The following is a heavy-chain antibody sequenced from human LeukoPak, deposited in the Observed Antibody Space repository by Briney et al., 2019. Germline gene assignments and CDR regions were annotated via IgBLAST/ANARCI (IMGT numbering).Heavy chain of an antibody. CDR3: TRRKVGSPDY. D-gene: IGHD3-10*01. Sequence: GGSLRLSCTASGFTFSGSAMHWVRQASGKGLEWVGRIRSKANSYATAYAASVKGRFTISRDDSKNTAYLQMNSLKTEDTAVYYCTRRKVGSPDYWGQGTLVTVFS. J-gene: IGHJ4*02. CDR2: IRSKANSYAT. V-gene: IGHV3-73*01. CDR1: GFTFSGSA.